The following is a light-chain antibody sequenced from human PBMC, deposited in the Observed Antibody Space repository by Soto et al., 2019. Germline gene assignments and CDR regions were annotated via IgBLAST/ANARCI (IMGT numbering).Light chain of an antibody. V-gene: IGLV2-14*03. CDR2: DVT. Sequence: QSALTQPASVSGSPGQTITISCTGGPRDVGGYNYVAWYQQRPGTDPRLIIFDVTSRPSGVSGRFSGSKSGNTASLTISGLQADDEADYFCSSYTDTTTVAFGGGTKLTVL. CDR3: SSYTDTTTVA. J-gene: IGLJ2*01. CDR1: PRDVGGYNY.